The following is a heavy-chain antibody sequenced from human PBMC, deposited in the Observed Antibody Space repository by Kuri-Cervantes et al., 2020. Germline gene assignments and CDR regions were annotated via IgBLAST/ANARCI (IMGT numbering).Heavy chain of an antibody. CDR1: GFTFSSYG. CDR2: ISYDGSNK. D-gene: IGHD1-26*01. CDR3: AKAKGSGSCLDY. Sequence: GESLKISCAASGFTFSSYGMHWVRQAPGKGLEWVAVISYDGSNKYYADSVKGRFTISRDNSKNTLYLQMNSLRAEDTAVYYCAKAKGSGSCLDYWGQGTRVTCSS. V-gene: IGHV3-30*18. J-gene: IGHJ4*02.